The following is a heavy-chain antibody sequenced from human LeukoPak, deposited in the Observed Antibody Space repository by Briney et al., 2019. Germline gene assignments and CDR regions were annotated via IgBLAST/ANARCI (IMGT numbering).Heavy chain of an antibody. CDR3: ARSYDSSGYPDHNDAFDI. Sequence: ASVKVSCKASGGTFSSYTISWVRQAPGQGLEWMGWISAYNGNTNYAQKLQGRVTMTTDTSTSTAYMELRSLRSDDTAVYYCARSYDSSGYPDHNDAFDIWGQGTMVTVSS. CDR2: ISAYNGNT. J-gene: IGHJ3*02. CDR1: GGTFSSYT. D-gene: IGHD3-22*01. V-gene: IGHV1-18*01.